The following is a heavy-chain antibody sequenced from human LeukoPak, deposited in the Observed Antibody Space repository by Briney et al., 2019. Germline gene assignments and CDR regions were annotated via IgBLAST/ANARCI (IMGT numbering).Heavy chain of an antibody. D-gene: IGHD3-10*01. Sequence: ASVKVSCKASGYTFTSYGISWVRQAPGQGLEWMGWISAYNGNTNYAQKFQGRVTMTTDTSTSTAYMDLRSLRTDDTAVYYCARDHVRFGEFTEDVWGKGTTVTVSS. CDR3: ARDHVRFGEFTEDV. CDR2: ISAYNGNT. CDR1: GYTFTSYG. V-gene: IGHV1-18*01. J-gene: IGHJ6*04.